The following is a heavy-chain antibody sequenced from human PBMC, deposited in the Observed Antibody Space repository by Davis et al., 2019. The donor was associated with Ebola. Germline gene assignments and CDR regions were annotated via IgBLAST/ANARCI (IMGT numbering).Heavy chain of an antibody. D-gene: IGHD5-24*01. CDR2: IGTAGDT. CDR3: ARGDGYNFFDY. Sequence: GGSLRLSCAASGFTFSSYDMHWVRQATGKGLEWVSAIGTAGDTYYPGSVKGRFTISRENAKNSLYLQMNSLRAGDTAVYYCARGDGYNFFDYWGQGTLVTVSS. J-gene: IGHJ4*02. CDR1: GFTFSSYD. V-gene: IGHV3-13*01.